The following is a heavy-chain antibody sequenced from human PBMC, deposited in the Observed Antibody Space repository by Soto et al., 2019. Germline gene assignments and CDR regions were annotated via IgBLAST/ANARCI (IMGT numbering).Heavy chain of an antibody. CDR3: AVVLRFLEWLPNFDY. CDR2: IYSGGSI. J-gene: IGHJ4*02. CDR1: GFTVSSSY. V-gene: IGHV3-66*01. D-gene: IGHD3-3*01. Sequence: GGSPRLSCAASGFTVSSSYMSWVRQAPGKGLEWVSVIYSGGSIYYADSVKGRFIISRDNSKNTLYLQMNSLRAEDTAVYYCAVVLRFLEWLPNFDYWGQGTLVTVSS.